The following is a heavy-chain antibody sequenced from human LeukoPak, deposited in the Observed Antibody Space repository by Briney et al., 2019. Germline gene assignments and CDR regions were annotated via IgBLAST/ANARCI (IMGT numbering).Heavy chain of an antibody. J-gene: IGHJ6*02. Sequence: ASVKVSCKASGYTFTSYGISWVRQAPGQGLEWMGWISAYNGNTNYAQKLQGRVTMTTDTSTSTAYMELRSLRSDDTAVYYCAREVEVVVVPAAIHLVGDGLATYYYYGMDVWGQGTTVTVSS. CDR1: GYTFTSYG. CDR3: AREVEVVVVPAAIHLVGDGLATYYYYGMDV. D-gene: IGHD2-2*01. V-gene: IGHV1-18*01. CDR2: ISAYNGNT.